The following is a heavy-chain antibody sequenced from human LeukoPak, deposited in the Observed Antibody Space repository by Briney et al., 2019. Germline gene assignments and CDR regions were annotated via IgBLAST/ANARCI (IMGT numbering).Heavy chain of an antibody. CDR2: IYYSGST. V-gene: IGHV4-59*01. J-gene: IGHJ4*02. Sequence: SETLSLTCTDSGGSISSYYWSWIRQPPGKGLEWIGYIYYSGSTNYNPSLKSRVTISVDTSKNQFSLKLSSVTAADTAVYYCARVPYGDYLADYWGQGTLVTVSS. CDR1: GGSISSYY. D-gene: IGHD4-17*01. CDR3: ARVPYGDYLADY.